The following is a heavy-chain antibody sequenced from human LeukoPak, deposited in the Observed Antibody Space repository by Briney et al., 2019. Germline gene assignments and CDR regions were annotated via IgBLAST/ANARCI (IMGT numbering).Heavy chain of an antibody. V-gene: IGHV1-8*01. CDR1: GYTFTSYD. J-gene: IGHJ5*02. D-gene: IGHD6-6*01. Sequence: ASVKVSCKASGYTFTSYDINWVRQATGQGLEWMGWMNPNSGNTGYAQKFQGRVTMTRDTSTSTVYMELSSLRSEDTAVYYCARDPSSIAARFDPWGQGTLVTVSS. CDR3: ARDPSSIAARFDP. CDR2: MNPNSGNT.